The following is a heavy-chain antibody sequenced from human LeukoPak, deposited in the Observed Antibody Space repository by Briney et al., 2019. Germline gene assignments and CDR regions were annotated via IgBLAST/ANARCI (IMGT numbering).Heavy chain of an antibody. CDR2: IHYSGST. J-gene: IGHJ4*02. D-gene: IGHD1-26*01. CDR1: GGSISGYY. Sequence: SETLSLTCTVSGGSISGYYWTWIRQPPGKGLEWIGYIHYSGSTNSHPSLKSRVTPSVDTSKQQFSLKLRSVTAADTAVYYCARGLLVGNTGYYFDYWGQGTLVTVSS. V-gene: IGHV4-59*01. CDR3: ARGLLVGNTGYYFDY.